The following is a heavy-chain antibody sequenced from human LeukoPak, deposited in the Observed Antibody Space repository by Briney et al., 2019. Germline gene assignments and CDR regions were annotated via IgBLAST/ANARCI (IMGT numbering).Heavy chain of an antibody. CDR3: ASLFLCYGCSSSSDSFNI. D-gene: IGHD6-6*01. Sequence: PGESLRLSCAASGFTFTTYWMSWVRQLPGKGLEWVANINQDGTEKYYVDSVKGRFTISRDNAKNTLYLQMNSLRAEDTAVYYCASLFLCYGCSSSSDSFNIWGQGTMVTVSS. CDR1: GFTFTTYW. CDR2: INQDGTEK. V-gene: IGHV3-7*01. J-gene: IGHJ3*02.